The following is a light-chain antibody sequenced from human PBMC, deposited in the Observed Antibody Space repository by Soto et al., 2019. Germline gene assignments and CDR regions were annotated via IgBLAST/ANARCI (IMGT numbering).Light chain of an antibody. CDR3: QQYFNTPWT. J-gene: IGKJ1*01. CDR1: QSLFYRSYNKDY. CDR2: WAS. Sequence: XIIMHQSPDXLAVXLGERATINCKSSQSLFYRSYNKDYLAWYQQKPGQPPRLLIYWASTRQSGVSDXFXXXGXXXDFTLTVTAMQAEDVAVYYCQQYFNTPWTFGQGTKVEI. V-gene: IGKV4-1*01.